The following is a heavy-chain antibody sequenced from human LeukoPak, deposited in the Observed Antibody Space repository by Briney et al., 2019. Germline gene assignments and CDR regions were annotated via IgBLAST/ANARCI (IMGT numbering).Heavy chain of an antibody. Sequence: PGGSLRLSCAASGFTFSSYSMNWVRQAPGKGLEWVSSISSSSSSYIYYADSVKGRFTISRDNAKNSLYLQMNSLRAEDTAVYYCARDLGYYDYVWGIPGDYYYYMDVWGKGTTVTVSS. J-gene: IGHJ6*03. CDR3: ARDLGYYDYVWGIPGDYYYYMDV. D-gene: IGHD3-16*01. CDR2: ISSSSSSYI. V-gene: IGHV3-21*01. CDR1: GFTFSSYS.